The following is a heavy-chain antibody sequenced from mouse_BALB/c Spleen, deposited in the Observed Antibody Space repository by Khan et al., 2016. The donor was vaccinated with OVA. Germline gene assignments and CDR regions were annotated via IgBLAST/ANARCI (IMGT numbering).Heavy chain of an antibody. D-gene: IGHD2-1*01. CDR2: IFPGNSDT. CDR3: ARTGFGNYEIWDY. V-gene: IGHV1-5*01. Sequence: VQLQQSGTVLARPGASVKMSCKASGYTFTNYWMHWVKQRPGQGLEWIGTIFPGNSDTNYNQKFTGKAKLTAVTSTSTAHMELRSLTNEDSAVSYCARTGFGNYEIWDYWGQGTTLTVSS. J-gene: IGHJ2*01. CDR1: GYTFTNYW.